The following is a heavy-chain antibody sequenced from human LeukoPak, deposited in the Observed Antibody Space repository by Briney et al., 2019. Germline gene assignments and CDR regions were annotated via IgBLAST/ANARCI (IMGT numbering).Heavy chain of an antibody. CDR1: GFTFSTYG. CDR2: ISSTSGSTI. V-gene: IGHV3-48*03. Sequence: GGSLRLSCAASGFTFSTYGMHWVRQAPGKGLEWVSYISSTSGSTIYYADSVKGRFTISRDNAKNSLYLQMNSLRAEDTAVYYCARRYCSSTSCLLDYWGQGTLVTVSS. D-gene: IGHD2-2*01. CDR3: ARRYCSSTSCLLDY. J-gene: IGHJ4*02.